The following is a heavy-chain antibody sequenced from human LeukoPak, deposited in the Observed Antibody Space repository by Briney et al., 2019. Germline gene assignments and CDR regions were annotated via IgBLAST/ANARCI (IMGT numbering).Heavy chain of an antibody. V-gene: IGHV4-39*07. CDR1: SGSISSSSYY. Sequence: SETLSLTCTVSSGSISSSSYYWGWIRQPPGKGLEWIGSIYYSGSTYYNPSLKSRVTISVDTSKNQFSLKLSSVTAADTAVYYCAAARGGYYMDVWGKGTTVTVSS. CDR2: IYYSGST. CDR3: AAARGGYYMDV. J-gene: IGHJ6*03. D-gene: IGHD3-16*01.